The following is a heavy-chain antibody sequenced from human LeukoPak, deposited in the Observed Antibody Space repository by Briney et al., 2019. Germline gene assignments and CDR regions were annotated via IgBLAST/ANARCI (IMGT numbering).Heavy chain of an antibody. V-gene: IGHV3-30-3*01. CDR1: GFTFSSYA. D-gene: IGHD3-9*01. Sequence: GGSLRLSCAASGFTFSSYAMHWVRQAPGKGLEWVAVISYDGSNKYYADSVKGRFTISRDNSKNTLYLQMNSLRAEDTAVYYCARAEALRYFDWLLSPFDYWGQGTLVTVSS. J-gene: IGHJ4*02. CDR3: ARAEALRYFDWLLSPFDY. CDR2: ISYDGSNK.